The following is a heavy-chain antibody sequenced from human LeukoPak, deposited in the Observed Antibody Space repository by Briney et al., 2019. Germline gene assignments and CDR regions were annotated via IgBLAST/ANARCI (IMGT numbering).Heavy chain of an antibody. CDR1: GYRFATYC. CDR2: IYPADSDT. CDR3: ARELSSDDPLDD. J-gene: IGHJ4*02. V-gene: IGHV5-51*01. Sequence: GESLNISWRGSGYRFATYCIAWVRQMPGKGLDRMGSIYPADSDTRYRPSFQGQVTISADKSISTAYLQWSSMKASDTAIYYCARELSSDDPLDDWGQGTLVTVSS. D-gene: IGHD6-19*01.